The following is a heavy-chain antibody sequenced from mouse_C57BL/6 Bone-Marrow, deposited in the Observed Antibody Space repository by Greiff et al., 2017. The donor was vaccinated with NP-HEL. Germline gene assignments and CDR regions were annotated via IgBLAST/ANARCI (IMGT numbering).Heavy chain of an antibody. Sequence: QVQLQQSGAELARPGASVKLSCTASGYTFTSYGISWVKQRTGQGLEWIGEIYPRSGNSSYNEKFKGKATLTVSKSSSTAYMELRSLTSDDSAVYYCARSGSSPLSYAMDYWGQGTSVTVSS. D-gene: IGHD1-1*01. V-gene: IGHV1-81*01. J-gene: IGHJ4*01. CDR2: IYPRSGNS. CDR3: ARSGSSPLSYAMDY. CDR1: GYTFTSYG.